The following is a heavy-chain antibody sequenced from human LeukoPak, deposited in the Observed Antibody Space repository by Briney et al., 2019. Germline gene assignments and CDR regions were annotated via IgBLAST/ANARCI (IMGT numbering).Heavy chain of an antibody. V-gene: IGHV3-43*01. CDR3: AKYGVGAFDI. D-gene: IGHD4-17*01. CDR1: GFTFDDYT. J-gene: IGHJ3*02. CDR2: ISWDGGST. Sequence: GGSLRLSCAASGFTFDDYTMHWVRQAPGKGLEWVSLISWDGGSTYYADSVKGRFTVSRDNSKNSLYLQMNSLRTEDTALYYCAKYGVGAFDIWGQGTMVTVSS.